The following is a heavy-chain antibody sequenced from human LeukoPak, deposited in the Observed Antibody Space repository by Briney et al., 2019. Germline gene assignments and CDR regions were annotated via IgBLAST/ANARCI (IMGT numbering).Heavy chain of an antibody. J-gene: IGHJ4*02. Sequence: GGSLRLSCAASGFTFSSYSMNWVRQAPGKGLEWVSYISSSSSTIYYADSVKGRFTISRDNARNSLFLQMNSLRDEDTAVYYCARYSYGSLDYWGQGTLVTVSS. CDR3: ARYSYGSLDY. CDR1: GFTFSSYS. V-gene: IGHV3-48*02. CDR2: ISSSSSTI. D-gene: IGHD5-18*01.